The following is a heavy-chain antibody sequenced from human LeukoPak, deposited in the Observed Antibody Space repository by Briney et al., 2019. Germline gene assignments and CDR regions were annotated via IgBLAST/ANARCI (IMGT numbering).Heavy chain of an antibody. CDR2: ISSSSSYI. V-gene: IGHV3-21*01. D-gene: IGHD2-2*01. CDR1: GFTFSSYS. J-gene: IGHJ6*03. Sequence: GGSLRLSCAASGFTFSSYSMNWVRQAPGEGLEWVSSISSSSSYIYYADSVKGRFTISRDNAKNSLYLQTNSLRTEDTAVYYCARDPRPIVVVPAGARYYMDVWGKGTTVTVSS. CDR3: ARDPRPIVVVPAGARYYMDV.